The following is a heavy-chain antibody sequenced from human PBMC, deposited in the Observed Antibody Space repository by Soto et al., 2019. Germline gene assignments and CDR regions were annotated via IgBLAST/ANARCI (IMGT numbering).Heavy chain of an antibody. CDR1: GFPFSDYH. CDR3: ARRGYSSSWSSFDP. D-gene: IGHD6-13*01. Sequence: QVQLVESGGGLVKPGGSLRLSCEASGFPFSDYHMSWIRQPPGKGLEWVSYISNSGTGIYYADSVKGRFTISRDNAKNSLYLQMNSLRAEDTALYYCARRGYSSSWSSFDPWGQGTLVTVSS. CDR2: ISNSGTGI. V-gene: IGHV3-11*01. J-gene: IGHJ5*02.